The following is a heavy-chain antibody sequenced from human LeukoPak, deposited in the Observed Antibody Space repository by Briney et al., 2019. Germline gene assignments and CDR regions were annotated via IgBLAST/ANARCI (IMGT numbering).Heavy chain of an antibody. D-gene: IGHD4-17*01. CDR1: GGSISSGSYY. J-gene: IGHJ6*03. Sequence: SQTLSLTCTVSGGSISSGSYYWSWIRQPAGKGLEWIGRIYTSGSTNYNPSLKSRVTISVDTSENQFSLKLSSVTAADTAVYYCATERPSTDYYYYYYMDVWGKGTTVTVSS. CDR2: IYTSGST. V-gene: IGHV4-61*02. CDR3: ATERPSTDYYYYYYMDV.